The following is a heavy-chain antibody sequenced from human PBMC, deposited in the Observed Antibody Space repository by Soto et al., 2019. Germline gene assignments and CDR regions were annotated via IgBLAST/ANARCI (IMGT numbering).Heavy chain of an antibody. CDR3: ARSLRYFDWLSH. CDR2: INAGNGNT. V-gene: IGHV1-3*01. Sequence: GASVKVSCKASGGTFSSYAISWVRQAPGQRLEWMGWINAGNGNTKYSQKFQGRVTITRDTSASTAYMELSSLRSEDTAVYYCARSLRYFDWLSHWGQGTLVTVSS. J-gene: IGHJ5*02. CDR1: GGTFSSYA. D-gene: IGHD3-9*01.